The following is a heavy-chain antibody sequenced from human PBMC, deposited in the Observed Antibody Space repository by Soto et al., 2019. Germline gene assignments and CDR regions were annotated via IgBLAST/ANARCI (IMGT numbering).Heavy chain of an antibody. CDR1: GVSTSSGGYS. J-gene: IGHJ3*02. Sequence: QVQLQESGPGLVKPPQTLFLTCTVSGVSTSSGGYSWNWIRQHPGKALEWIGYIDSSGTTYYNPSLKSRVTISVDTSKNQFSMKLSSVTAADTAVYYCARGRDAFDILGQGTIVTVSS. V-gene: IGHV4-31*03. CDR3: ARGRDAFDI. CDR2: IDSSGTT.